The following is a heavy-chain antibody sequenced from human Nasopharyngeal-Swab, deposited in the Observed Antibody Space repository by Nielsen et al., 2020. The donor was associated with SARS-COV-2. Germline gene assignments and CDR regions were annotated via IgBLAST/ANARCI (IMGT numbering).Heavy chain of an antibody. D-gene: IGHD6-13*01. J-gene: IGHJ6*02. V-gene: IGHV1-2*02. CDR3: ARSYSSSWYDSYYYYYGMDV. CDR1: GYTFTGYD. CDR2: INPNSGGT. Sequence: ASVKVSCKASGYTFTGYDMHWVRQAPGQGLEWMGWINPNSGGTNYAQKFQGRVTMTRDTSISTAYMELSRLRSDDTAVYYCARSYSSSWYDSYYYYYGMDVWGQGTTVTVSS.